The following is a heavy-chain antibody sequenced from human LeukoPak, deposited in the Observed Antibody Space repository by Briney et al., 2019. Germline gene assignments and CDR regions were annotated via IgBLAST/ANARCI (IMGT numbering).Heavy chain of an antibody. CDR3: AKDLHYCSGGSCYSEGYFDY. J-gene: IGHJ4*02. D-gene: IGHD2-15*01. Sequence: SXISGSGXSTYCEDSVKGRFTISRDNSKNTLYLQMNSLRAEDTAVYYCAKDLHYCSGGSCYSEGYFDYWGQGTLVTVSS. CDR2: ISGSGXST. V-gene: IGHV3-23*01.